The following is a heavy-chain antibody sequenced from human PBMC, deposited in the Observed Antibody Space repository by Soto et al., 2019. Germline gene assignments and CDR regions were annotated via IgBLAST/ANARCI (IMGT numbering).Heavy chain of an antibody. J-gene: IGHJ4*02. CDR1: GFTFSSYS. D-gene: IGHD6-6*01. V-gene: IGHV3-48*02. CDR2: ISGSDNAI. CDR3: AKLASWGLDYFDS. Sequence: EVQLVESGGGLVQPGGSLRLSCAASGFTFSSYSMTWVRQAPGRGLECVAYISGSDNAIVYAESVRGRFTVSRDNVRSLMYLQMSSLRDEDTAIYYCAKLASWGLDYFDSWGQGTLVTVSS.